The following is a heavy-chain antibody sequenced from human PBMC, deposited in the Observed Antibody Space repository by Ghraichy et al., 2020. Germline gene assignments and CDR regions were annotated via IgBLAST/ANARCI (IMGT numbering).Heavy chain of an antibody. D-gene: IGHD3-10*01. CDR1: GDSVSSNSAV. CDR3: ARSPDITIIYYMAV. Sequence: SETLSLTCAISGDSVSSNSAVWNWIRQSPSRGLEWLGRTYYRSKWYNDYAVSVRSQISINPDTSKNQFSLQLNSVTPEDTAVYYCARSPDITIIYYMAVWGKGTAVTVSS. V-gene: IGHV6-1*01. J-gene: IGHJ6*03. CDR2: TYYRSKWYN.